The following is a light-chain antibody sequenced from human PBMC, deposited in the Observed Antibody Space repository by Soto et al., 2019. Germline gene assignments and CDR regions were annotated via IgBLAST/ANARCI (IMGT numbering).Light chain of an antibody. J-gene: IGKJ2*01. CDR1: QSISSY. CDR3: QQSYSTPPEYT. Sequence: DIQMTQSPSSLSASVGDRVTITCRASQSISSYLTWYQQKPGKAPKLLIYAASSLKSGVPSRFSGSGSGTDFTLTISSLQPEDFATYYCQQSYSTPPEYTFGQGTKLEIK. V-gene: IGKV1-39*01. CDR2: AAS.